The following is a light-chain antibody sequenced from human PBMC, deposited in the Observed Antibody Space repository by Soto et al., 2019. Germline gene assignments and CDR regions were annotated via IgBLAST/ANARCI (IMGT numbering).Light chain of an antibody. V-gene: IGLV1-40*01. J-gene: IGLJ1*01. Sequence: QSVLTQPPSVSGAPGQRVTISCSGSSSNIGAGYDVHWYQQLPGTAPRLLIYVSRNRPSGVPDRFSGSKSGTSASLAITGLQTDDEADYYCSSYAGSNNYVFGTGTKLTVL. CDR2: VSR. CDR1: SSNIGAGYD. CDR3: SSYAGSNNYV.